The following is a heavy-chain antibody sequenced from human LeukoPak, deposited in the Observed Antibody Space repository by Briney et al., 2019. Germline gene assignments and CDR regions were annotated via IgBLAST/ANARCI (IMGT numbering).Heavy chain of an antibody. D-gene: IGHD3-16*01. CDR2: IDAGNGKT. J-gene: IGHJ4*02. V-gene: IGHV1-3*01. CDR3: ARSPIRLGESSSPFDY. CDR1: QYTFTDYA. Sequence: VASVKVSCKASQYTFTDYAVHWVRQAPGQRLEWMGWIDAGNGKTKYSQSFQGRVTIIRDASATTAYMELSSLTSEDTAVYYCARSPIRLGESSSPFDYWGQGTLVTVSS.